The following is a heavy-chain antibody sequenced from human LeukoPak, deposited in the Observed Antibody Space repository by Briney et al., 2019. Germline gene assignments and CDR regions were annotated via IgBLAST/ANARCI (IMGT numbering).Heavy chain of an antibody. Sequence: SVKVSCKASGGTFSSYAISWVRQAPGQGLEWMGGIIPIFGTANYAQKSQGRVTITADESTSTAYMELSSLRSEDTAVYYCATNILGYCSSTSCPYAHYYYYYMDVWGKGTTVTVSS. CDR3: ATNILGYCSSTSCPYAHYYYYYMDV. CDR1: GGTFSSYA. J-gene: IGHJ6*03. D-gene: IGHD2-2*01. CDR2: IIPIFGTA. V-gene: IGHV1-69*13.